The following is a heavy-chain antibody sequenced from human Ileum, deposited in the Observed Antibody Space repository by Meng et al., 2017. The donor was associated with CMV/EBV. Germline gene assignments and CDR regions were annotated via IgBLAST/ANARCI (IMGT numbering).Heavy chain of an antibody. J-gene: IGHJ4*02. CDR3: ARGVAGGPFDY. D-gene: IGHD2-15*01. Sequence: QVQLHQGGAGLLKPSETLSLTCAVYGGSFSGYYWSWIRQPPGKGLEWIGEINHSGSTNYNPSLKSRVTISVDTSKNQFFLKLSSVTAADTAVYYCARGVAGGPFDYWGQGTLVTVSS. V-gene: IGHV4-34*01. CDR1: GGSFSGYY. CDR2: INHSGST.